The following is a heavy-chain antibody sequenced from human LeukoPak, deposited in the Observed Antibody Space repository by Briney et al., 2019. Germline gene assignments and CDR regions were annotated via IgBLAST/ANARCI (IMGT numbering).Heavy chain of an antibody. CDR2: INPNSGGT. CDR3: ARGYWSSGWSSYYYMDV. CDR1: GYTFTGYY. V-gene: IGHV1-2*02. J-gene: IGHJ6*03. D-gene: IGHD6-13*01. Sequence: GASVKVSCKASGYTFTGYYMHWVRQAPGQGLEWMGWINPNSGGTNYAQKFQGRVTMTRDTSISTAYMELSRLRSDDTAVYYCARGYWSSGWSSYYYMDVWGKGTTVTISS.